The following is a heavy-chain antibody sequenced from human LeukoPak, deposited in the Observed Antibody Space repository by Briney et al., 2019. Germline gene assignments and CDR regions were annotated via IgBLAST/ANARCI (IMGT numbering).Heavy chain of an antibody. CDR2: ISYDGSNK. D-gene: IGHD1-14*01. CDR3: ARSNLGQLDY. Sequence: GGSLRLSCVASGFTFSPYAMHWVRQGPGKGLEWVAVISYDGSNKYYADSVKGRFTISRDNSKNTLYLQMNSLRAEDTAVYYCARSNLGQLDYWGQGTLVTVSS. CDR1: GFTFSPYA. V-gene: IGHV3-30*04. J-gene: IGHJ4*02.